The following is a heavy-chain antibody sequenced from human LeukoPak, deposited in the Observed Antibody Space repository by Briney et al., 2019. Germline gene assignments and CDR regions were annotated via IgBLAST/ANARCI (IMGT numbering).Heavy chain of an antibody. CDR3: ARGHGSGSYLLDY. V-gene: IGHV3-33*08. Sequence: GGSLRLSCAASGFTFSDYYMSWIRQAPGKGLEWVAVICYDGSNKYYADSVKGRFTISRDNSKNTLYLQMNSLRAEDTAVYYCARGHGSGSYLLDYWGQGTLVTVSS. CDR2: ICYDGSNK. D-gene: IGHD3-10*01. J-gene: IGHJ4*02. CDR1: GFTFSDYY.